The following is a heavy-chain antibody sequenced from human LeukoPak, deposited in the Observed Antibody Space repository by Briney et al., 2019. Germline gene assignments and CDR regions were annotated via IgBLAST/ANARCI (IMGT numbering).Heavy chain of an antibody. V-gene: IGHV3-23*01. D-gene: IGHD2-2*01. CDR1: GFTFSSYA. CDR3: ARERERQYCSSTSCYGSYYYGMDV. CDR2: ISGSGGST. Sequence: SGGSLRLSCAASGFTFSSYAMSWVRQAPGKGLEWVSAISGSGGSTYYADSVKGRFTISRDNSKNTLYLQMNSLRAEDTAVYYCARERERQYCSSTSCYGSYYYGMDVWGQGTTVTVSS. J-gene: IGHJ6*02.